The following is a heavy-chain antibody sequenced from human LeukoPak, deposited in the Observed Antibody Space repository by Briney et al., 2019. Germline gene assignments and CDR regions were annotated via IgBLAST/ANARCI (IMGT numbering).Heavy chain of an antibody. CDR1: GGSISSYY. J-gene: IGHJ4*02. CDR2: IYYSGST. V-gene: IGHV4-59*01. CDR3: ARVSSGYSSRGFDY. D-gene: IGHD6-13*01. Sequence: SETLSLTCTVSGGSISSYYWSWIRQPPGKGLEWIGYIYYSGSTNYNPSLKSRVTISVDTSKNQFSLKLSSVTAADTAVYYCARVSSGYSSRGFDYWGQGTLVTVSS.